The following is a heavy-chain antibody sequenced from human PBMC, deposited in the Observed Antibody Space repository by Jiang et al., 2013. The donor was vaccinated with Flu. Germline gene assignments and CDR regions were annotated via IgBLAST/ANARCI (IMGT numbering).Heavy chain of an antibody. V-gene: IGHV1-46*01. CDR3: ASEGMDGYSKYYFDY. CDR1: GYTFTSYY. J-gene: IGHJ4*02. CDR2: ITPSGGST. Sequence: CKASGYTFTSYYMHWVRQAPGQGLEWMGIITPSGGSTSYAQKFQGRVTVTRDTSTSTVYMELSSLRSEDTAVYYCASEGMDGYSKYYFDYWGQGTLVTVSS. D-gene: IGHD5-24*01.